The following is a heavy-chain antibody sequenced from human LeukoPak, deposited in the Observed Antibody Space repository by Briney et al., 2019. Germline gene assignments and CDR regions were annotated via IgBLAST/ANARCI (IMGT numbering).Heavy chain of an antibody. CDR1: GGSISSGDYY. J-gene: IGHJ4*02. Sequence: SETLSLTCTVSGGSISSGDYYWNWIRQPPGKGLEWIGYIYYSRSTYYNPSLKSRLTISVDTSKNQFSLKLSSVTAADTAVYYCARDGYNSCYFDYWGQGTLVTVSS. CDR2: IYYSRST. V-gene: IGHV4-30-4*01. CDR3: ARDGYNSCYFDY. D-gene: IGHD5-24*01.